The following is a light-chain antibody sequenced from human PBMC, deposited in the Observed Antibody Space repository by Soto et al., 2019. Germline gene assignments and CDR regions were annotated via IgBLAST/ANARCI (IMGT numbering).Light chain of an antibody. J-gene: IGKJ1*01. CDR2: DAS. CDR1: QSVSRY. V-gene: IGKV3-11*01. CDR3: QQRSNWPSVT. Sequence: IALTQSPATLSLSPAERANLSCRSSQSVSRYLAWYQQKPGQAPRLLIYDASNRATGIPARFSGSGSGTDFTLTISSLEPEDFAVYYCQQRSNWPSVTFGQGTKVDI.